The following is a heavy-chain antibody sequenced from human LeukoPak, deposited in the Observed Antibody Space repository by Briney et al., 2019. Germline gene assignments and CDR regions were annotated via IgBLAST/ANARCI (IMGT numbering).Heavy chain of an antibody. CDR3: TREWTPHHCFDI. D-gene: IGHD3/OR15-3a*01. Sequence: GGSLRLSCEASGFTFSEKYMNWIRQAPGKGLEWLSSISAGGSSTRYADSVKGRFTISRDDAKNSLFLQMDSLRVEDTGIYYCTREWTPHHCFDIWGQGAKVTVAS. CDR1: GFTFSEKY. J-gene: IGHJ3*02. V-gene: IGHV3-11*01. CDR2: ISAGGSST.